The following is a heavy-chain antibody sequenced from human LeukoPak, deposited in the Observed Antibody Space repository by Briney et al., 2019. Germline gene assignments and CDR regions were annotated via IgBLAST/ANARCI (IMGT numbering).Heavy chain of an antibody. CDR1: GLIFSSYG. J-gene: IGHJ4*02. CDR3: AKERRLSSGYYSKIEYYFDY. V-gene: IGHV3-30*18. CDR2: ISYDGSNK. Sequence: GGSLRLSCAASGLIFSSYGMHWVRQAPGKGLEWVAVISYDGSNKYYADSVKGRFTISRDNSKNTLYLQMNSLRAEDTAVYYCAKERRLSSGYYSKIEYYFDYWGQGTLVTVSS. D-gene: IGHD3-22*01.